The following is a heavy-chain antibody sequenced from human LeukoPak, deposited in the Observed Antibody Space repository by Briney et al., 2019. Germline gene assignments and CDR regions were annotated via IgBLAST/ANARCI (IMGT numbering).Heavy chain of an antibody. Sequence: PSETLSLTCTVSGDSISSHYWSWVRQPPGKGLEWIGSIYTSESTNSNPSLKTRVTISVDTSKSQFSLKLSSVTAADTAVYYCARQAYCGADCYSLDYWGQGTLVTVSS. J-gene: IGHJ4*02. CDR1: GDSISSHY. CDR3: ARQAYCGADCYSLDY. D-gene: IGHD2-21*02. CDR2: IYTSEST. V-gene: IGHV4-4*09.